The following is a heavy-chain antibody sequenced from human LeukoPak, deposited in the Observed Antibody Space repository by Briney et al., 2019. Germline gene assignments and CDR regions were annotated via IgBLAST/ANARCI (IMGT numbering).Heavy chain of an antibody. CDR3: ARGRFGGLMGWFDP. CDR1: GGSFSGYY. Sequence: SETLSLTCAVYGGSFSGYYWSWIRQPPGKGLEWIGEINHSGSTNYNPSLKSRVTISVDTSKNQFSLKLSSVTAADTAVYYCARGRFGGLMGWFDPWGQGTLVTVSS. V-gene: IGHV4-34*01. CDR2: INHSGST. J-gene: IGHJ5*02. D-gene: IGHD3-10*01.